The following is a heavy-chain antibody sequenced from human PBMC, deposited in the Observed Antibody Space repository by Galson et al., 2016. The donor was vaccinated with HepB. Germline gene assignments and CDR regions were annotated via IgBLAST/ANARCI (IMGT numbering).Heavy chain of an antibody. V-gene: IGHV1-18*04. CDR2: ISPTSGNT. D-gene: IGHD4-11*01. Sequence: SVKVSCKASGYTLFTYGISWVRQAPGQGLEWLGWISPTSGNTVYAQKFQDRVTMTRDTSASTVYMDLRSLRSDDTAVYYCARDVQFRFDYWGQGTLATVSS. J-gene: IGHJ4*02. CDR3: ARDVQFRFDY. CDR1: GYTLFTYG.